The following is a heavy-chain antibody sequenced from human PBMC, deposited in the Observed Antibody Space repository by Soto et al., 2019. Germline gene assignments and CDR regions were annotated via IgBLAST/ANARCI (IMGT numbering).Heavy chain of an antibody. CDR3: ASSRLFRIDY. Sequence: GGSLRLSCAASGFTFSDYWMHWVRQAPGKGLVWVSRINSNGRTISYADSVKGRFTISRDNAKNTVYLQMNSLRAEDTAVYYCASSRLFRIDYWGQGALVTVSS. CDR2: INSNGRTI. V-gene: IGHV3-74*01. D-gene: IGHD3-10*01. J-gene: IGHJ4*02. CDR1: GFTFSDYW.